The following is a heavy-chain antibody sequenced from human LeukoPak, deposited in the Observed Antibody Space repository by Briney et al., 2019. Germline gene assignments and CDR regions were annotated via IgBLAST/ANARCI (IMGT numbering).Heavy chain of an antibody. J-gene: IGHJ4*02. Sequence: GGSLRLSCAASGFTFINYAMSWVRQAPGKGLEWVSAFSGSNDNTYYADSVKGRFTISRDNSKNTLYLQMNSLKAEDTALYYCAKGQRWELPLDFWGQGTLVTVSS. CDR2: FSGSNDNT. V-gene: IGHV3-23*01. CDR1: GFTFINYA. CDR3: AKGQRWELPLDF. D-gene: IGHD2-15*01.